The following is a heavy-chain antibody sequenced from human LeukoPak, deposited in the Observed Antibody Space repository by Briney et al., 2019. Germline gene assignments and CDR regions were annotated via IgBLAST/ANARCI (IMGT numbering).Heavy chain of an antibody. Sequence: PGGSLRLSCAASGFSFSSYGMHWVRQAPGKGPEWVAVLSYDGSNKYYADSVKGRFTISRDNSKNTLYLQMNGLRAEDTAVYYCAKRSLSDHFDYWGQGTLVTVSS. J-gene: IGHJ4*02. CDR2: LSYDGSNK. CDR1: GFSFSSYG. V-gene: IGHV3-30*18. CDR3: AKRSLSDHFDY.